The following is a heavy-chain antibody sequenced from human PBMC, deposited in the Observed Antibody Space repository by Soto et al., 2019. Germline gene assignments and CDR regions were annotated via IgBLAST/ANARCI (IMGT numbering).Heavy chain of an antibody. J-gene: IGHJ6*02. CDR2: INSDGSST. D-gene: IGHD3-9*01. V-gene: IGHV3-74*01. Sequence: GGSLRLSCAASGLTFSSYWMHWVRQAPGKGLVWVSRINSDGSSTSYADSVKGRFTISRDNAKNTLYLQMNSLRAEDTAVYYCAREGQAYYDILTGYFFPDYYGMDVWGQGTTVTVSS. CDR1: GLTFSSYW. CDR3: AREGQAYYDILTGYFFPDYYGMDV.